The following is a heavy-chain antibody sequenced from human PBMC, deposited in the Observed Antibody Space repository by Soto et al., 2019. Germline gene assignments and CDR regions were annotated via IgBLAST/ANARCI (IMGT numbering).Heavy chain of an antibody. CDR2: VRSDGGET. V-gene: IGHV3-74*01. D-gene: IGHD3-10*01. CDR3: AADLVVGSGSLGH. J-gene: IGHJ4*02. Sequence: EVQLVESGGGLVQPGGSLRLSCAASGLTFSGSWMHWVRQAPGKGLVWVSRVRSDGGETNYADSVKGRFTISRDNAKNTLYLLMNSLRAEDTAVYYCAADLVVGSGSLGHWGQGTLVTVSS. CDR1: GLTFSGSW.